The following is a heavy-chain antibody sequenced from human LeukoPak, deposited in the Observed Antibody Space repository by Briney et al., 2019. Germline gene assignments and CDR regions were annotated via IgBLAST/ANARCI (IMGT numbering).Heavy chain of an antibody. Sequence: GASVKVSCKASGYRFTSYYMQWVRQAPGQGLEWMGIINPSGGSTNYAQKFQGRVSMTRDTSTSTVYVELSSLRSEDTAVYYCARGGQGGAYESPLNYYGLDVWGQGTTVTVFS. V-gene: IGHV1-46*01. D-gene: IGHD4-17*01. CDR3: ARGGQGGAYESPLNYYGLDV. CDR1: GYRFTSYY. CDR2: INPSGGST. J-gene: IGHJ6*02.